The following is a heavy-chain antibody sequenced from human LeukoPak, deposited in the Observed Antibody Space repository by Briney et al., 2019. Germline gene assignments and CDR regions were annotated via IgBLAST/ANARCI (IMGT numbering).Heavy chain of an antibody. J-gene: IGHJ4*02. D-gene: IGHD1-26*01. CDR1: GGSISSYY. CDR2: IYYSGST. CDR3: ARDSESGSYAAY. Sequence: PSETLSLTCTVSGGSISSYYWSWIRQPPGKGLEWIGYIYYSGSTNYNPSLKSRVTIPVDTSKNQFSLKLSSVTAADTAVYYCARDSESGSYAAYWGQGTLVTVSS. V-gene: IGHV4-59*01.